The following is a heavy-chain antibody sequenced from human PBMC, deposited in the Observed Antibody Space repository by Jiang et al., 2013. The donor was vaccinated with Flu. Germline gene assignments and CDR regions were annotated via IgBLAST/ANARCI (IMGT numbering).Heavy chain of an antibody. Sequence: SGAEVKKPGASVKISCATSGYTFTANYLHWVRQAPGQGPEWMGLINPSGGSTLTAQKFQGRLTLTRDMSTTTVYMELTSLRPEDTAIYFCARGHVSRALDIWGQGTMVTVFS. CDR3: ARGHVSRALDI. CDR1: GYTFTANY. J-gene: IGHJ3*02. V-gene: IGHV1-46*01. CDR2: INPSGGST. D-gene: IGHD5/OR15-5a*01.